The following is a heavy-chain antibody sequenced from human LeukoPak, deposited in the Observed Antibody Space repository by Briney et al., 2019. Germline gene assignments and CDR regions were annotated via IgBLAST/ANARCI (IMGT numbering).Heavy chain of an antibody. D-gene: IGHD6-19*01. J-gene: IGHJ3*02. V-gene: IGHV1-8*03. CDR1: GGTFSSYA. Sequence: GASVKVSCKASGGTFSSYAINWVRQATGQGLEWMGWMNPNSGNTGYAQKFQGRVTITRNTSISTAYMELSSLRSEDTAVYYCARHSSGWFDDAFDIWGQGTMVTVSS. CDR2: MNPNSGNT. CDR3: ARHSSGWFDDAFDI.